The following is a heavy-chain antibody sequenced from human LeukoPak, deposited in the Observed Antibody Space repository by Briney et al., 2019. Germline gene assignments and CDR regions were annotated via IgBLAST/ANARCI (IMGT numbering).Heavy chain of an antibody. J-gene: IGHJ5*02. CDR1: GFTFSSYS. CDR3: ARDEASKYCSGGSCRYNWFDP. V-gene: IGHV3-21*01. CDR2: ISSSSSYI. Sequence: PGGSLRLSCAASGFTFSSYSVNWVRQAPGKGLEWVSSISSSSSYIYYADSVKGRFTISRDNAKNSLYLQMNSLRAEDTAVYYCARDEASKYCSGGSCRYNWFDPWGQGTLVTVSS. D-gene: IGHD2-15*01.